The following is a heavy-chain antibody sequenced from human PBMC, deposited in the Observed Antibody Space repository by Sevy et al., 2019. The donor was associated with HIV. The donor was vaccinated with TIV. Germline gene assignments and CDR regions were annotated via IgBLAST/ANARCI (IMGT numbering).Heavy chain of an antibody. J-gene: IGHJ1*01. Sequence: GGSLRLSCAASGFTFSRYSMHWVRQAPGKGLEWVATISFDASNKHYADSVKGRFTISRDNFQNSLFLQMNSLRPENTAVYYCALERLSSDVAEYFQNWGQGTLVTVSS. CDR1: GFTFSRYS. D-gene: IGHD1-1*01. V-gene: IGHV3-30*04. CDR2: ISFDASNK. CDR3: ALERLSSDVAEYFQN.